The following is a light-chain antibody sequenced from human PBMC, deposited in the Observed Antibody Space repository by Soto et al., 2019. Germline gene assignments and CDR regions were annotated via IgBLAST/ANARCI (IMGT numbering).Light chain of an antibody. CDR1: SSDVGAYNY. CDR3: TTYVGSDIWV. J-gene: IGLJ3*02. V-gene: IGLV2-8*01. CDR2: EVS. Sequence: QSALTQPPSASGSPGQSVTISCTGTSSDVGAYNYVSWYQLYPGKAPKLMIYEVSKRPSGVPDRFSGSKSGNTASLTVSGHQAEDEADYYCTTYVGSDIWVFGGGTKLTGL.